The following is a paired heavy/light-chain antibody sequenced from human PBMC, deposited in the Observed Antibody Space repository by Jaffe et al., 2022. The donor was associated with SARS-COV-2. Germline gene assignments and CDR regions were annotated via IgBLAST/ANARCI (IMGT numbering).Heavy chain of an antibody. D-gene: IGHD3-10*01. CDR3: AHTTYSSGSFYWFEY. Sequence: QITLKESGPSLVKPTQTLTLTCSFSGFSVITRGVGVGWFRQPPGAALEWLAVIYWNDVKRYNPSLETRLTITKDTSKNQVVLTMTNLDPVDTATYFCAHTTYSSGSFYWFEYWGQGTLVTVSS. CDR1: GFSVITRGVG. J-gene: IGHJ4*02. CDR2: IYWNDVK. V-gene: IGHV2-5*01.
Light chain of an antibody. Sequence: QSALTQPASVSGSPGQSITISCTGTSGDVGNSNLVSWYQQYPGKAPKLMIYDVSNRPSGVSNRFSGSKSGNTASLTISGLQAEDEADYYCSSSTSSITLVFGGGTKLTVL. J-gene: IGLJ2*01. CDR1: SGDVGNSNL. V-gene: IGLV2-14*03. CDR3: SSSTSSITLV. CDR2: DVS.